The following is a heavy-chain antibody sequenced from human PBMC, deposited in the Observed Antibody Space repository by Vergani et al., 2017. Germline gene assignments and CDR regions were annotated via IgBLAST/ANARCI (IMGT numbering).Heavy chain of an antibody. CDR3: ATVQDRYGSSSRMLDY. CDR1: GFTFSDYY. CDR2: ISSSGSTI. D-gene: IGHD6-6*01. Sequence: QVQLVESGGGLVKPGGSLRLSCAASGFTFSDYYMSWIRQAPGKGLEWVSYISSSGSTIYSADSVKGRFTISRDNAKNSRYLHMNRLRAEDTAVYYCATVQDRYGSSSRMLDYWGQGTLVTVSS. V-gene: IGHV3-11*01. J-gene: IGHJ4*02.